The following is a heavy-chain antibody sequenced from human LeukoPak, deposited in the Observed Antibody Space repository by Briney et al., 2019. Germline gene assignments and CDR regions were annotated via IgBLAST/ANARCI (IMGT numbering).Heavy chain of an antibody. J-gene: IGHJ3*02. V-gene: IGHV3-23*01. Sequence: PGGSLRLSCAAAGFTFSSYAMSWVRQAPGKGLEWVSPISGSGGSTYYADSVKGRFTISRDNSKNTLYLQMNSLRAEDTAVYYCAKGLIWGEWELRESSDAFDIWGQGTMVTVSS. D-gene: IGHD1-26*01. CDR1: GFTFSSYA. CDR2: ISGSGGST. CDR3: AKGLIWGEWELRESSDAFDI.